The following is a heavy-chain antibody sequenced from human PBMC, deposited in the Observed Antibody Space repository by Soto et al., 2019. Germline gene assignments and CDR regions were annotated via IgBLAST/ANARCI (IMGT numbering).Heavy chain of an antibody. D-gene: IGHD6-13*01. CDR3: ARKGVNSSWYGGGHDN. V-gene: IGHV1-18*03. CDR2: IRPYNGDT. CDR1: GYPFTSYG. Sequence: GASVKVSCKTSGYPFTSYGISWVRQAPGQGLEWMGWIRPYNGDTNSAQNFQGRVTMTTDTSTSTAYMELRSLRSDDMAVYYCARKGVNSSWYGGGHDNWGQGTLVTVSS. J-gene: IGHJ4*02.